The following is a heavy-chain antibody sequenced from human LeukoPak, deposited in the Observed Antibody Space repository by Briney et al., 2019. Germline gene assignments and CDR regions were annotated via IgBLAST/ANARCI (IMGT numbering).Heavy chain of an antibody. CDR3: ARDLGDAKAYYYGSGDDAFDI. CDR2: ISSSGSTI. Sequence: GGSLRLSCAASGFTFSDYYMSWIRQAPGKGLEWVSYISSSGSTIYYADSVKGRFTISRDNAKNSLYLQMNSLRAEDTAVYYCARDLGDAKAYYYGSGDDAFDIWGQGTMVTVSS. J-gene: IGHJ3*02. D-gene: IGHD3-10*01. V-gene: IGHV3-11*04. CDR1: GFTFSDYY.